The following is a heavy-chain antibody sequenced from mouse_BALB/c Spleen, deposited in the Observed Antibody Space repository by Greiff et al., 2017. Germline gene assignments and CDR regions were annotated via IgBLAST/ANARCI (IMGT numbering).Heavy chain of an antibody. J-gene: IGHJ4*01. CDR3: ARDKGPNYYGSSYDYAMDY. V-gene: IGHV7-3*02. CDR1: GFTFTDYY. D-gene: IGHD1-1*01. Sequence: EVKVVESGGGLVQPGGSLRLSCATSGFTFTDYYMSWVRQPPGKALEWLGFIRNKANGYTTEYSASVKGRFTISRDNSQSILYLQMNTLRAEDSATYYCARDKGPNYYGSSYDYAMDYWGQGTSVTVSS. CDR2: IRNKANGYTT.